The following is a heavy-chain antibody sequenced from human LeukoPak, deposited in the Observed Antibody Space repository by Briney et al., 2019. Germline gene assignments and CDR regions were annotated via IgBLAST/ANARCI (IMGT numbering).Heavy chain of an antibody. Sequence: ASVKVSCKSSGGTSSSYAISRMRQAPGQGLEWMGGIVPIFGTANYAQKFQGRVTITADESTSTAYMELSSLRSEDTAVYYCARFHYDILTGPLPDYWGQGTLVTVSS. CDR2: IVPIFGTA. J-gene: IGHJ4*02. CDR1: GGTSSSYA. D-gene: IGHD3-9*01. V-gene: IGHV1-69*13. CDR3: ARFHYDILTGPLPDY.